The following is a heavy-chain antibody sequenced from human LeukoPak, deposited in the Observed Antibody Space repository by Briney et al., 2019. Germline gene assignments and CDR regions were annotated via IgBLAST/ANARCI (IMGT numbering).Heavy chain of an antibody. CDR1: GYTFTSYD. CDR3: AREGYGYYYYYGMDV. D-gene: IGHD3-16*01. CDR2: VYPNSGNT. J-gene: IGHJ6*02. Sequence: ASVKVSCKASGYTFTSYDINWVRQATGQGLEWMGWVYPNSGNTGYAQKFQGRVTMTRNTSISTAYMELSSLRSEDTAVYYCAREGYGYYYYYGMDVWGQGTTVTVSS. V-gene: IGHV1-8*01.